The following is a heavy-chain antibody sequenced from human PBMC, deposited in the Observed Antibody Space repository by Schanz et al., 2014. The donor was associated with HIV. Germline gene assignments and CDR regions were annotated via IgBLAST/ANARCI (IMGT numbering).Heavy chain of an antibody. J-gene: IGHJ5*02. CDR2: VGHSGST. Sequence: QVHLQQWGAGLLKPSETLSLTCAVYNGSFSGYYWSWIRQSPGQGLEWIGEVGHSGSTNYHPSLRRRVTMSVATSKNQFSLRLVSVTAADTAVYYCARGFLMGRDYDYILGSSRYAAWFDPWGQGTLVTVSS. D-gene: IGHD3-16*01. V-gene: IGHV4-34*01. CDR3: ARGFLMGRDYDYILGSSRYAAWFDP. CDR1: NGSFSGYY.